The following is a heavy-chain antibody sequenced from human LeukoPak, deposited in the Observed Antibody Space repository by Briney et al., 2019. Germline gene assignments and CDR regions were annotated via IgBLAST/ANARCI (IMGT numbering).Heavy chain of an antibody. CDR1: GFTFSSFW. CDR3: ARVAIDGNCYQSDY. J-gene: IGHJ4*02. Sequence: PGGSLRLSCAASGFTFSSFWMSWVRQAPGKGLEWVANIKQDGSETYYVDSVKGRFTISRDNAKNSLYLQMNSLRAEDTAIYYCARVAIDGNCYQSDYWGQGTLVTVSS. V-gene: IGHV3-7*05. D-gene: IGHD2-15*01. CDR2: IKQDGSET.